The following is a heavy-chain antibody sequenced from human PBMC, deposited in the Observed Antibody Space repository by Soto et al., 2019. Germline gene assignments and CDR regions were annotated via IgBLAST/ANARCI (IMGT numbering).Heavy chain of an antibody. J-gene: IGHJ4*02. D-gene: IGHD3-9*01. Sequence: ASVTVSCKASGYTFTSYGSRWVRQAPGQGLEWMGWISAYNGNTNYAQKLQGRVTMTTDTSTSTAYMELRSLRSDDTAVYYCARVSANYDILTGSMRKALDYWGQGTLVTVSS. V-gene: IGHV1-18*01. CDR2: ISAYNGNT. CDR3: ARVSANYDILTGSMRKALDY. CDR1: GYTFTSYG.